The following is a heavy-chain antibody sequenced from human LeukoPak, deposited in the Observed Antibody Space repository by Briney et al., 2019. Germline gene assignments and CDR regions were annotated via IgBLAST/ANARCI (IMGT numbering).Heavy chain of an antibody. V-gene: IGHV1-2*02. CDR3: ARDDLVVVTAATPDAWFDP. Sequence: ASVTVSCKASGYTLIGYYMHWVRQAPGQGPEWMGWINPKNGDTKYAQKFQGRVTMTRDTSISTAYMELTGLRSDDTAVYYCARDDLVVVTAATPDAWFDPWGQGTLVTVSS. J-gene: IGHJ5*02. CDR2: INPKNGDT. D-gene: IGHD2-15*01. CDR1: GYTLIGYY.